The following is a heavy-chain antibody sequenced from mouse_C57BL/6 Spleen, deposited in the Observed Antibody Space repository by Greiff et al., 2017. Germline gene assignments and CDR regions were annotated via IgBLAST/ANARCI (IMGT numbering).Heavy chain of an antibody. D-gene: IGHD2-4*01. CDR2: IYPGDGDT. V-gene: IGHV1-80*01. Sequence: VKLVESGAELVKPGASVKISCKASGYAFSSYWMNWVKQRPGKGLEWIGQIYPGDGDTNYNGKFKGKATLTADKSSSTAYMQLSSLTSEDSAVYFCARWDDYDIGYWGQGTTLTVSS. J-gene: IGHJ2*01. CDR1: GYAFSSYW. CDR3: ARWDDYDIGY.